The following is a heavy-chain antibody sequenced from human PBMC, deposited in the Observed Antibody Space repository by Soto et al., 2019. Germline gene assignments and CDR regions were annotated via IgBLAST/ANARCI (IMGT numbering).Heavy chain of an antibody. Sequence: PGGSLRLSCAASGFTFSSYWMHWVRQAPGKGLVWVSRINSDGSSTSYADSVKGRFTISRDNAKNTLYLQMNSLRAEDTAVYYCAREYDYYYYYGMDVWGQGTTVTVSS. J-gene: IGHJ6*02. CDR3: AREYDYYYYYGMDV. V-gene: IGHV3-74*01. CDR1: GFTFSSYW. CDR2: INSDGSST.